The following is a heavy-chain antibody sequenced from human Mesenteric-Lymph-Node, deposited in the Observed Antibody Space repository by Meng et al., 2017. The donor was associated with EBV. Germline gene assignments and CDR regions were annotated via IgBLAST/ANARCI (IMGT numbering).Heavy chain of an antibody. CDR2: IDPNSGGT. Sequence: QVQLVQPGAEVKKPXXPAKVSCKASEYTFTGYYMHWVRQAPGQGLEWMGRIDPNSGGTVYAQKFQGRVTMTKDTSISTAYMELSRLTSDDTAVYYCATVGAVAGTAYWGQGTLVNVSS. V-gene: IGHV1-2*06. CDR3: ATVGAVAGTAY. J-gene: IGHJ4*02. CDR1: EYTFTGYY. D-gene: IGHD6-19*01.